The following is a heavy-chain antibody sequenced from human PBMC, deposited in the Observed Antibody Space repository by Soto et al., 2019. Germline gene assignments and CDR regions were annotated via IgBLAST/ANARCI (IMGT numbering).Heavy chain of an antibody. J-gene: IGHJ4*02. Sequence: SETLSLTCAVYSESFNDYYWSWIRQPPGKGLEWIGEISQSGRTNYSPSLKSRVTMSVDTSKNQFSLKLKSVTVADTAVYYCARGGRHPDPSGYYRPKRVIDYWGQGTLVTVSS. CDR2: ISQSGRT. CDR3: ARGGRHPDPSGYYRPKRVIDY. D-gene: IGHD3-22*01. V-gene: IGHV4-34*01. CDR1: SESFNDYY.